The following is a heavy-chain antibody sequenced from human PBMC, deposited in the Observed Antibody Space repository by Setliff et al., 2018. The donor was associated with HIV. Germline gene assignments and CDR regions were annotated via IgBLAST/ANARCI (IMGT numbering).Heavy chain of an antibody. Sequence: SETLSLTCTVSGGSLTDGYWSWIRQPPGKGLEWIGYMYYTGTTNYNPSLKSRVTIAVDMSNNQFSLKLRSVTAADTAVYHCARLGTRSPDRWFDPWGLGTLVTVSS. J-gene: IGHJ5*02. CDR2: MYYTGTT. CDR3: ARLGTRSPDRWFDP. CDR1: GGSLTDGY. D-gene: IGHD2-2*01. V-gene: IGHV4-59*01.